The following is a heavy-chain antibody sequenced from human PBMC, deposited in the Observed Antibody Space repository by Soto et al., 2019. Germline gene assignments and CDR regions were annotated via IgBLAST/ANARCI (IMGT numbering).Heavy chain of an antibody. CDR3: GVRQFSGYDYFDF. V-gene: IGHV2-5*02. J-gene: IGHJ4*02. Sequence: QITLKESGPTLVKPTQTLTLTCTFSGFSLSTRGVGVGWIRKPPGKALECLALIYWDDDKRYRPSLKSRLAITKDTSKNQVVLTMTSMVPVDTATYYCGVRQFSGYDYFDFWGLGSLVTVSS. D-gene: IGHD5-12*01. CDR2: IYWDDDK. CDR1: GFSLSTRGVG.